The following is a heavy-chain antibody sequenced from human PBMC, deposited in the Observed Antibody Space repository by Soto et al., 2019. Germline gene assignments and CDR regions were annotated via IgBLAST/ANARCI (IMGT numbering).Heavy chain of an antibody. D-gene: IGHD3-10*01. Sequence: QVQLVQSGAELKKPGASVKVSCKASGYTFSNYDMNWVRQASGQGPEWIGWVNPNNGDTGYAQKFQGRVTLTTDIPRTTAYMELTSLRSEATAIYYCAKVSRKGSAIDFDYWGQGTLITVSS. CDR3: AKVSRKGSAIDFDY. CDR1: GYTFSNYD. J-gene: IGHJ4*02. CDR2: VNPNNGDT. V-gene: IGHV1-8*01.